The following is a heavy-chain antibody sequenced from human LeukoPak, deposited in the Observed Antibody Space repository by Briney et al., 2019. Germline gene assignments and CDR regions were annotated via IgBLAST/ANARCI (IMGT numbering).Heavy chain of an antibody. J-gene: IGHJ4*02. Sequence: APVKVSCKASGDTFNIHYFHWIRQAPGQGLEWMGIINRVDGIRGNAQTFQGRLMLTKDTSTSTAYMELSSLRSEDTATYYCASEKNYGDKYFDSWGQGTVVTVSS. CDR2: INRVDGIR. V-gene: IGHV1-46*02. CDR1: GDTFNIHY. CDR3: ASEKNYGDKYFDS. D-gene: IGHD4-17*01.